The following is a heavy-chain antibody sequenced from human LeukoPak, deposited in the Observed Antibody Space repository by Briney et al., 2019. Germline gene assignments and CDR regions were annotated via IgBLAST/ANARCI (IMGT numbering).Heavy chain of an antibody. CDR1: GFTFSSYA. D-gene: IGHD3-22*01. CDR2: ISGSGGST. V-gene: IGHV3-23*01. J-gene: IGHJ4*02. Sequence: QPGGSLRLSCAASGFTFSSYAMSWVRQAPGKGLEWVSAISGSGGSTYYADSVKGRFTISRHNSKNTLYLQMNRQRAEDTAVYYCAGNYYDSSGYYGFEVYWGQGTLVTVSS. CDR3: AGNYYDSSGYYGFEVY.